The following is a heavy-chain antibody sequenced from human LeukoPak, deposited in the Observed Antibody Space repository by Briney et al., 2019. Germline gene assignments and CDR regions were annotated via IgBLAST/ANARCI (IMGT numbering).Heavy chain of an antibody. V-gene: IGHV1-46*01. J-gene: IGHJ4*02. CDR3: ARDIVVVPAAIGVGSDY. Sequence: ASVKVSCKASGYTFSIYNMHWVRQAPGQGLEWMGIINPSGGSASDAQKFQGRLTMTRDTSTSTLYMELSSLRSEDTAVYYCARDIVVVPAAIGVGSDYWGQGTLVTVSS. CDR2: INPSGGSA. CDR1: GYTFSIYN. D-gene: IGHD2-2*01.